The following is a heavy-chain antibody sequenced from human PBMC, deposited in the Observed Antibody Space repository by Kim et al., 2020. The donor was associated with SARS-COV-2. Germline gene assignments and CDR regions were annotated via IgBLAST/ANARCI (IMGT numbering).Heavy chain of an antibody. J-gene: IGHJ4*02. Sequence: ESAASVKGRFTISRDDSKSIAYLQMNSLKTEDTAVYYCTMKYYDSSGYLDYCGQGTLVTVSS. D-gene: IGHD3-22*01. CDR3: TMKYYDSSGYLDY. V-gene: IGHV3-49*02.